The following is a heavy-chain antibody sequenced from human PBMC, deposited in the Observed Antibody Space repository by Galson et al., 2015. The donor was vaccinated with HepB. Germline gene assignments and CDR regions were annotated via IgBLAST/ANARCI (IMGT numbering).Heavy chain of an antibody. CDR2: ISGSGGRT. Sequence: SLRLSCAASGFTFSSYAMSWVRQAPGKGLEWVSEISGSGGRTYYADSVKGRFTISRDNSKNTLYLHMNSLRAEDTAVYYCARGMMGVDVWGQGTTVTVSS. D-gene: IGHD1-26*01. CDR1: GFTFSSYA. CDR3: ARGMMGVDV. J-gene: IGHJ6*02. V-gene: IGHV3-23*01.